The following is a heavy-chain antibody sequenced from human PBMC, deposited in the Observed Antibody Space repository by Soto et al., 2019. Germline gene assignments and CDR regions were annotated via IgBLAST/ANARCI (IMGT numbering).Heavy chain of an antibody. CDR1: GYTFTSYD. Sequence: GASVKVSCKASGYTFTSYDINWVRQATGQGLEYLGWMNPNSGNTAYVQKFQGRVTMTWDTSITTAYMELRSLRSDDTAVYYCARGREQYYYDSSGYYPHPADAFDIWGQGTMVTVSS. CDR3: ARGREQYYYDSSGYYPHPADAFDI. V-gene: IGHV1-8*01. CDR2: MNPNSGNT. J-gene: IGHJ3*02. D-gene: IGHD3-22*01.